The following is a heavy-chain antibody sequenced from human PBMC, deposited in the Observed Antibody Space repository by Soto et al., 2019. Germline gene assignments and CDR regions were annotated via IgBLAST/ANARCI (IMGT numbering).Heavy chain of an antibody. J-gene: IGHJ4*02. V-gene: IGHV3-30*18. CDR2: ISYDGSNK. D-gene: IGHD3-16*01. Sequence: QVQLVESGGGVVQPGRSLRLSCAASGFTFSSYGMHWVRQAPGKGLEWVAVISYDGSNKYYADSVKGRFTISRDNSKNTLYLQMNSLRAEDTAVYYCAKDLSDRIRYYFDYWGQGTLVTVSS. CDR3: AKDLSDRIRYYFDY. CDR1: GFTFSSYG.